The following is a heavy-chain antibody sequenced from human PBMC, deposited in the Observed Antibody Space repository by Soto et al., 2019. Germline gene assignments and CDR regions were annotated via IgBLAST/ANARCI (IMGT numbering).Heavy chain of an antibody. CDR1: GGSISSGDYY. J-gene: IGHJ4*02. D-gene: IGHD5-18*01. CDR3: ARYLTAMAKVFDY. Sequence: SETLSLTCTVSGGSISSGDYYWSWIRQPPGKGLEWIGYIYYSGSTYYNPSLKSRVTISVDTSKNQFSLKLISVTAADTAVYYCARYLTAMAKVFDYWGQGTLVTVST. CDR2: IYYSGST. V-gene: IGHV4-30-4*01.